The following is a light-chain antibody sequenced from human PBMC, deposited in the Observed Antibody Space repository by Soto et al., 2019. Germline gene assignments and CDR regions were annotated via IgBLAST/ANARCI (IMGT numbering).Light chain of an antibody. J-gene: IGLJ1*01. CDR1: NSRSGSNY. CDR2: RND. V-gene: IGLV1-47*01. Sequence: QPVLPQPPSASGTPGQRVTISCSTTNSRSGSNYVYWYQQLPGAAPKLLIYRNDQRPSGVPDRFSASKSGTSASLAISGLRSEDEADYFCAKWDDSLRVYVFGSGTKVTVL. CDR3: AKWDDSLRVYV.